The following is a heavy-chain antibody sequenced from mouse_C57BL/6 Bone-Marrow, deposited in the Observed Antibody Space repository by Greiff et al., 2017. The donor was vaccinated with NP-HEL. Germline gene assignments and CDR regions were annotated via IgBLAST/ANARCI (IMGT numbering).Heavy chain of an antibody. J-gene: IGHJ1*03. V-gene: IGHV1-53*01. D-gene: IGHD2-3*01. CDR1: GYTFTSYW. CDR2: INPSNGGT. Sequence: QVQLKQPGTELVKPGASVKLSCKASGYTFTSYWMHWVKQRPGQGLEWIGNINPSNGGTNYNEKFKSKATLTVDKSSSTAYMQLSSLTSEDSAVYYCARLGGRLLEYFDVWGTGTTVTVSS. CDR3: ARLGGRLLEYFDV.